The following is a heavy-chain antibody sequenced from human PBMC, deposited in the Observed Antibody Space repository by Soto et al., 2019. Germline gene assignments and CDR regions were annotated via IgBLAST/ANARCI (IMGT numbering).Heavy chain of an antibody. D-gene: IGHD6-19*01. CDR3: ARGIEGWYQGRYYYGMDV. J-gene: IGHJ6*02. CDR1: GGSVSSGSYY. CDR2: IYYSGST. Sequence: QVQLPESGPGLVKPSETLSLTCTVSGGSVSSGSYYWSWIRQPPGKGLEWIGYIYYSGSTNYNPSLKSRVTISVDTSKNQFSLKLSSVTAADTAVYYCARGIEGWYQGRYYYGMDVWGQGTTVTVSS. V-gene: IGHV4-61*01.